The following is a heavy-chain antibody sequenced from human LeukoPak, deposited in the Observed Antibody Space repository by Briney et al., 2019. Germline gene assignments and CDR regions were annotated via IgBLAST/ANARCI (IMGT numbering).Heavy chain of an antibody. Sequence: ASVKVSCKASGYTFTGHHMHWVRQAPGQGLEWMGWINPDSGGADYAQKFQGRVTMTRDTSTSTAYMELTRVRSDDTAVYYCARVKAPKVELRRHYFYGMDVGGQGTTVTVS. D-gene: IGHD1-7*01. J-gene: IGHJ6*02. CDR2: INPDSGGA. V-gene: IGHV1-2*02. CDR3: ARVKAPKVELRRHYFYGMDV. CDR1: GYTFTGHH.